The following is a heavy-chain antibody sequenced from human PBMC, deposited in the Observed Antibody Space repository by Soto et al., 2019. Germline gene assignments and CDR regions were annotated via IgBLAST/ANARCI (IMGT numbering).Heavy chain of an antibody. D-gene: IGHD1-1*01. V-gene: IGHV3-53*01. CDR2: LYSSDGT. J-gene: IGHJ3*02. Sequence: GGSLRLSCAASGFSFSGKNYLTWVRQAPGKGLEWVSALYSSDGTYYADSVKGRFSASRDNSKNTFYLQLHSLRPEDTALYFCATWLQREHAFDIWGLGTMVTVSS. CDR1: GFSFSGKNY. CDR3: ATWLQREHAFDI.